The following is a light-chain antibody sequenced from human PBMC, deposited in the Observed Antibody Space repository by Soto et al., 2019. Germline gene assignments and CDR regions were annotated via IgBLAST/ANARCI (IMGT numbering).Light chain of an antibody. CDR1: SSDVGAYDF. CDR2: DVI. J-gene: IGLJ3*02. CDR3: SSYAGSNTYAV. Sequence: QSLLTQPRAVSGSLGQSVTISCTGASSDVGAYDFVSWYQQNPGKAPRLIIFDVIKRPSGVPDRFSGSKSGNTASLTISALQSEDEADYHCSSYAGSNTYAVFGGGTKVTVL. V-gene: IGLV2-11*01.